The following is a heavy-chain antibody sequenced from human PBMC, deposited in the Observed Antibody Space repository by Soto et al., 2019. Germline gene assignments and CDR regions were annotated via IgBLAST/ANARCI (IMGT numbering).Heavy chain of an antibody. CDR3: ARAAGVKGAIFDP. CDR2: IYYSGST. J-gene: IGHJ5*02. V-gene: IGHV4-59*08. CDR1: GGSISSYY. Sequence: SETLSLTCTVSGGSISSYYWSWIRQPPGKGLEWIGYIYYSGSTNYNPSLKSRVTISVDTSKNQFSLKLSSVTAADTAVYYCARAAGVKGAIFDPWGQGTLVTVSS. D-gene: IGHD2-21*01.